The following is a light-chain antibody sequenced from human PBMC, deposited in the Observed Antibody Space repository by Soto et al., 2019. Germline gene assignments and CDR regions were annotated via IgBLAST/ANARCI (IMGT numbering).Light chain of an antibody. CDR1: QDITNF. V-gene: IGKV1-33*01. Sequence: DIQLTQSPSSLSASVGDRVTITCQPSQDITNFLNWYQQKPGKAPRILIAGASKLETGVPSRFSGSRSGTDYTFTIGSLQPEDIATYYCQHYANLPYTFGQGTKLEIK. J-gene: IGKJ2*01. CDR2: GAS. CDR3: QHYANLPYT.